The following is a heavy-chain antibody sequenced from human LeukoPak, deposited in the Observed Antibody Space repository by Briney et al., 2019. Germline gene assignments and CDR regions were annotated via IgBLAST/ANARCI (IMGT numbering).Heavy chain of an antibody. V-gene: IGHV3-21*01. D-gene: IGHD1-1*01. J-gene: IGHJ4*02. Sequence: GGSLRLSCAASGFTFGSYGMHWVRQAPGKGLEWVSSLSSGSSSFIYYADSVKGRFTISRDNAKNSLYLQMNSLRADDTAVYYCARGTYWSPLDFDYWGQGTLVTVSS. CDR2: LSSGSSSFI. CDR1: GFTFGSYG. CDR3: ARGTYWSPLDFDY.